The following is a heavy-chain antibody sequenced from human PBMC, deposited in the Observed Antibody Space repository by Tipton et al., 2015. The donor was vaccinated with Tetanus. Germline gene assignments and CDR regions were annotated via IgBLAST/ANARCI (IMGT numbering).Heavy chain of an antibody. CDR2: INSDGSST. CDR3: ARDRDGGWSFDD. V-gene: IGHV3-74*01. Sequence: SLRLSCAASGLAFSSYWMHWVRQAPGKGLVWVSHINSDGSSTNYADSVKGRFTISRDNAKNTLYLQMSSLRAEDTAVYYCARDRDGGWSFDDWGQGTLVTVSS. J-gene: IGHJ4*02. D-gene: IGHD6-19*01. CDR1: GLAFSSYW.